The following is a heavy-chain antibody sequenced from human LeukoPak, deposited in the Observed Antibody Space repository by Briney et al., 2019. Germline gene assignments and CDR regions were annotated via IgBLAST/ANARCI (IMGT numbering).Heavy chain of an antibody. CDR2: INSGGETI. J-gene: IGHJ4*02. V-gene: IGHV3-48*03. CDR3: VRVLRYFDWLPVLDY. Sequence: GGSLRPSCAASGLTFSSHEMNWVRQAPGKGLEWISYINSGGETIHYADSVKGRFTISRDNAKNSLYLQMNSLRAEDTAVYYCVRVLRYFDWLPVLDYWGQGTLVTVSS. CDR1: GLTFSSHE. D-gene: IGHD3-9*01.